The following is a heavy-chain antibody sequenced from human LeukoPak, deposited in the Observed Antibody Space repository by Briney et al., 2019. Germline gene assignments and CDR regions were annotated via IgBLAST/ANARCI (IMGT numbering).Heavy chain of an antibody. V-gene: IGHV4-59*01. CDR3: ARGIIGTTGVFDY. D-gene: IGHD1-7*01. CDR1: GGSISSYY. J-gene: IGHJ4*02. Sequence: ETLSLTCTVSGGSISSYYWSWIRQPPGKGLEWIGYIYYSGSTNYNPSLKSRVTISVDTSKNQFSLKLNSVTAADTAVYYCARGIIGTTGVFDYWGQGTLVTVSS. CDR2: IYYSGST.